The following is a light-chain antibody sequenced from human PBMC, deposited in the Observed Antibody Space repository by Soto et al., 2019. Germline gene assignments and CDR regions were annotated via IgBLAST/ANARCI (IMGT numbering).Light chain of an antibody. CDR1: SSDGGGYNY. V-gene: IGLV2-8*01. Sequence: QSVLTQPPSASGSPGQSVTISCTGTSSDGGGYNYVSWYQQHPGKAPKLMIYEVSKRPSGVPDRFSASKSGNTASLTVSGLQAEDEADYYCSSYAGSNILYVFGTGTKVTVL. CDR3: SSYAGSNILYV. J-gene: IGLJ1*01. CDR2: EVS.